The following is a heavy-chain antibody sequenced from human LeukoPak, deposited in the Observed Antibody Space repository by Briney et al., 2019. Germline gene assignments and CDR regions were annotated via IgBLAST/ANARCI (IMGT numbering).Heavy chain of an antibody. CDR3: ARDQADSSSWYFDYYYGMDV. CDR1: GFTFSSYW. CDR2: IKQDGSEK. V-gene: IGHV3-7*01. D-gene: IGHD6-13*01. J-gene: IGHJ6*02. Sequence: GGSLRLSCAASGFTFSSYWMSWVRQAPGKGLEWVANIKQDGSEKYYVDSVKGRSTISRDNAKNSLYLQMNSLRAEDTAVYYCARDQADSSSWYFDYYYGMDVWGQGTTVTVSS.